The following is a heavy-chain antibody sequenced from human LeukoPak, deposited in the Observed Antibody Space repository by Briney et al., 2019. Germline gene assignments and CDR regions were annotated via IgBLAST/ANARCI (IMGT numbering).Heavy chain of an antibody. CDR3: AKDAQRGFDYSNSLEK. CDR2: IWHDGSSQ. CDR1: KFTFSHYG. D-gene: IGHD4-11*01. Sequence: GGSLRLSCAASKFTFSHYGMHWVRQAPGTGLEWVAVIWHDGSSQYYADSVKGRFTVSRDNSQKMLYLQMNSLRPEDTAVYYCAKDAQRGFDYSNSLEKWGQGTLVIVSA. V-gene: IGHV3-33*06. J-gene: IGHJ4*02.